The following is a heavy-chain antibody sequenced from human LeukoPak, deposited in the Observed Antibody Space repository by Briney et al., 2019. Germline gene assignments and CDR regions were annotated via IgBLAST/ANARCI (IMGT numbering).Heavy chain of an antibody. CDR2: ISGSGGST. V-gene: IGHV3-23*01. J-gene: IGHJ4*02. CDR1: GFTFSSYA. D-gene: IGHD2-2*01. Sequence: GGSLRLSCAASGFTFSSYAMSWVRQAPGKGLEWVSIISGSGGSTHYADSVKGRFTISRDNGKNSLYLQMNSLRAEDTAVYYCARGGGDVVVPAAAEVYFDYWGQGTLVTVSS. CDR3: ARGGGDVVVPAAAEVYFDY.